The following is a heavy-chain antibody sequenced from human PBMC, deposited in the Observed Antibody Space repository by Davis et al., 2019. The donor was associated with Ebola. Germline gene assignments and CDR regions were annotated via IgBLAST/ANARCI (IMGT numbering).Heavy chain of an antibody. CDR2: ISSNSGHT. V-gene: IGHV3-21*01. J-gene: IGHJ4*02. D-gene: IGHD6-19*01. Sequence: GESLKISCAASGFTFSSYSMNWVRQAPGKGLEWVSSISSNSGHTYYADSVKGRFTISRDNAKNSLYLQMNSLRAEDTAVYYCARELAVVYFDYWGQGFLVTASS. CDR1: GFTFSSYS. CDR3: ARELAVVYFDY.